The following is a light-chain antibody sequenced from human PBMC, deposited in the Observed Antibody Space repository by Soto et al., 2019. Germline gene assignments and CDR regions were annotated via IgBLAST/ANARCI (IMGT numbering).Light chain of an antibody. CDR1: QSINSY. J-gene: IGKJ1*01. CDR3: QQSNYTPLT. Sequence: DIQMTQSPSSLAASVGDRVTITCRASQSINSYLKWYQQKPGKAPQLLIYASSRLQSEVTSRFSGNRSGTDYTLTISSLQPEDFANYYCQQSNYTPLTFEQGNQVQIK. V-gene: IGKV1-39*01. CDR2: ASS.